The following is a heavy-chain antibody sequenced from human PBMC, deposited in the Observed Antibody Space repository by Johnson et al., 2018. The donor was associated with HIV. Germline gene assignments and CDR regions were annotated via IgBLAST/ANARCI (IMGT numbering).Heavy chain of an antibody. CDR3: AKEPRPAFDI. CDR1: GFTVSSNE. Sequence: VQLVESRGVLVQPGGSLRLSCAASGFTVSSNEMSWVRQALGKGLEWVSVISTSGGTVLYTDSVKGRFTISRDNAHNSLYLQMNSLRAGDTAVYYCAKEPRPAFDIWGQGTMVTVSS. J-gene: IGHJ3*02. V-gene: IGHV3-62*04. CDR2: ISTSGGTV.